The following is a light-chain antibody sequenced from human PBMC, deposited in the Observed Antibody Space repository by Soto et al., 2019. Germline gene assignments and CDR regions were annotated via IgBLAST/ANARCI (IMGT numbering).Light chain of an antibody. Sequence: DIKMTQSPSTLSVSVGDRVTITCRASQSISSWLAWYQQKPGKAPKSLIYKASSLESGVPSRFSGSGSGTEFTLTISSLQPDDFATYYCQQYSIYPITFGQGTRLEIK. CDR2: KAS. J-gene: IGKJ5*01. CDR3: QQYSIYPIT. CDR1: QSISSW. V-gene: IGKV1-5*03.